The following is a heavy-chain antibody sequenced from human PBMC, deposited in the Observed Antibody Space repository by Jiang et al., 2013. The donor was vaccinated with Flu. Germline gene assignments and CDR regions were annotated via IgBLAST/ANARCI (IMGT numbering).Heavy chain of an antibody. V-gene: IGHV4-4*02. CDR2: ISHRGST. J-gene: IGHJ5*02. Sequence: GPGLVKPSGTLSLTCAVSGDSISTNNWWNWVRQSPGRGLEWIGEISHRGSTNYNPSLNSRVTISLDKSRNQFSLNLRSVTAADTAVYYCARVLTGCSGNSCYLDPWGQGTLVTVSS. D-gene: IGHD2-15*01. CDR3: ARVLTGCSGNSCYLDP. CDR1: GDSISTNNW.